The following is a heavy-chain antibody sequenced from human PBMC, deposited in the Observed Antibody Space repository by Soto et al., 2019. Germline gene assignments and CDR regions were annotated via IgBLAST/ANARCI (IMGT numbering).Heavy chain of an antibody. D-gene: IGHD6-19*01. CDR1: GFTFSSYA. Sequence: GGSLRLSCAASGFTFSSYAMSWVRQAPGKGLEWVSAISGSGGSTYYADSVKGRFTISRDNSKNTLYLQMNSLRAEDTAVYYCAKPKGSGWSEGYFQHWGQGTLVTVSS. V-gene: IGHV3-23*01. CDR3: AKPKGSGWSEGYFQH. CDR2: ISGSGGST. J-gene: IGHJ1*01.